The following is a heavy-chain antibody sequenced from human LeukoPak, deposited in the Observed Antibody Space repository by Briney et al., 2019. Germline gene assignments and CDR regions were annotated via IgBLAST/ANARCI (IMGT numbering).Heavy chain of an antibody. V-gene: IGHV4-59*01. Sequence: SETLSLTCTVSGGSISSYYWSWIRQPPGKGLEWIGYIYYSGSTNYNPSLKSRVTISVDTSKNQFSLKLSSVTAADTAVYYCARVGGGSFEAFDIWGQGTMVTVSS. J-gene: IGHJ3*02. CDR3: ARVGGGSFEAFDI. CDR2: IYYSGST. D-gene: IGHD2-15*01. CDR1: GGSISSYY.